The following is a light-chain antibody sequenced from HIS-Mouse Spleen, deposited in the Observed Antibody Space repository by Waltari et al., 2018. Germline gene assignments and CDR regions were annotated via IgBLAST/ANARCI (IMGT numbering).Light chain of an antibody. CDR2: EGS. Sequence: QSALTQPASVSGSPGQSITISCTGTSRDLGSYTLVSWYQQHPGQAPKLMIYEGSKRPSGVSNRFSGSKSGNTASLTISGLQAEDEADYYCCSYAGSSTLVFGGGTKLTVL. CDR1: SRDLGSYTL. CDR3: CSYAGSSTLV. J-gene: IGLJ2*01. V-gene: IGLV2-23*01.